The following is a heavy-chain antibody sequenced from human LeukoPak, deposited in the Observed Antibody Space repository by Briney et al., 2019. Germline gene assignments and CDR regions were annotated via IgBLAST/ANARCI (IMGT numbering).Heavy chain of an antibody. CDR1: GGSISSYY. J-gene: IGHJ6*02. Sequence: SETLSLTCTVSGGSISSYYWSWIRQPPGKGLEWIGYIYYSGSTNYNPSLKSRVTISVDTSKNQFSLKLSSVTAADTAVYYCARVEGYITMVRGVIIPYGMDVWGQGTTVTVSS. CDR3: ARVEGYITMVRGVIIPYGMDV. D-gene: IGHD3-10*01. V-gene: IGHV4-59*01. CDR2: IYYSGST.